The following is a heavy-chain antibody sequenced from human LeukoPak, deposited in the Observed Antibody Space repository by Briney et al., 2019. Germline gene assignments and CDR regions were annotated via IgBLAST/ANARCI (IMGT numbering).Heavy chain of an antibody. J-gene: IGHJ4*02. Sequence: GGSLRLSCAASGFTFSDYNMNWVRQAPGQGLEWLSYISSGGSTIYYADSVKGRFAISRDNAKNSLYLQMSSLRDEDMAVYYCAREPPGNYDGTGYYYAHFDYWGQGTLVTVSS. D-gene: IGHD3-22*01. CDR1: GFTFSDYN. CDR3: AREPPGNYDGTGYYYAHFDY. CDR2: ISSGGSTI. V-gene: IGHV3-48*02.